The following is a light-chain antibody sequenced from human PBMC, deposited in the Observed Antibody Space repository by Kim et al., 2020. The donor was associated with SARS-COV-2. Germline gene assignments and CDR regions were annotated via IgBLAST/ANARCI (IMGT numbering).Light chain of an antibody. J-gene: IGKJ4*01. Sequence: SPGERATLACRASQNIDTYLAWYQLRPGQAPRLLVYDASNRATGVPDRFSGSGSGTDFTLTISSLEPEDFSIYYCQQRNSWPPAVTFGGGTKLEIK. CDR1: QNIDTY. CDR3: QQRNSWPPAVT. CDR2: DAS. V-gene: IGKV3-11*01.